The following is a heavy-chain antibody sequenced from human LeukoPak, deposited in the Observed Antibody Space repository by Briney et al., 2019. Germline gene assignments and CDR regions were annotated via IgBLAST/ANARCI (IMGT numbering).Heavy chain of an antibody. V-gene: IGHV3-21*01. D-gene: IGHD3-22*01. CDR2: ISSSSSYI. CDR1: GFTFSSYS. CDR3: ARDLRKTYYYDSSGYLFDY. Sequence: TGGSLRLSCAASGFTFSSYSMNWVRQAPGKGLEWVSSISSSSSYIYYADPVKGRFTISRDNAKNSLYLQMNSLRAEDTAVYYCARDLRKTYYYDSSGYLFDYWGQGTLVTVSS. J-gene: IGHJ4*02.